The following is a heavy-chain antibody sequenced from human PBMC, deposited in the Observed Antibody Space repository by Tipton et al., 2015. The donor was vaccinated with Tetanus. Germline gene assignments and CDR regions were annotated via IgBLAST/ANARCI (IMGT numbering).Heavy chain of an antibody. CDR1: GFTFSSSW. Sequence: GSLRLSCAAPGFTFSSSWMVWVRQAPGKGLEWVANIKQDGSDKYSVDSVKGRFTFSRDNAKNSLYLQMNSLRAEDTAVYYCARVPRYCSGGSCFSDAFDIWGQGTMVTVSS. J-gene: IGHJ3*02. D-gene: IGHD2-15*01. CDR3: ARVPRYCSGGSCFSDAFDI. V-gene: IGHV3-7*03. CDR2: IKQDGSDK.